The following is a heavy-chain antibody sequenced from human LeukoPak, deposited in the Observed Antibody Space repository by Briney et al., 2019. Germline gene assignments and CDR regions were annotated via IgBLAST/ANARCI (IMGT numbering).Heavy chain of an antibody. V-gene: IGHV3-30*03. CDR1: GFTVSSNY. J-gene: IGHJ5*02. Sequence: GGSLRLSCAASGFTVSSNYMSWVRQAPGKGLEWVAVISYDGSNKYYADSVKGRFTISRDNSKNTLYLQMNSLGAEDTAVYYCARGPPLFDPWGQGTLVTVSS. CDR3: ARGPPLFDP. CDR2: ISYDGSNK.